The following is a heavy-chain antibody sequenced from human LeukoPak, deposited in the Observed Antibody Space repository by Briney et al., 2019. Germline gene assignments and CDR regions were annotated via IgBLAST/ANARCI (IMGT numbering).Heavy chain of an antibody. CDR2: ISSSSSTI. Sequence: GGSLRLSCAASGFTFSSYSMNWVRQAPGKGLVWVSYISSSSSTIYYADSVKGRFTISRDNAKNSLYLQMNSLRAEDTAVYYCAREDIVATIRGDYWGQGTLVTVSS. CDR3: AREDIVATIRGDY. CDR1: GFTFSSYS. D-gene: IGHD5-12*01. V-gene: IGHV3-48*01. J-gene: IGHJ4*02.